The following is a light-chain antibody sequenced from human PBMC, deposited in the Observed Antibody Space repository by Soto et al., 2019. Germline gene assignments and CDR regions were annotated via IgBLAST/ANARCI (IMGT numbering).Light chain of an antibody. CDR1: QSVSSN. V-gene: IGKV3-15*01. CDR2: GAS. CDR3: QQYNNWRGT. J-gene: IGKJ1*01. Sequence: EIEMTQSPATLSVSPGERATLSCRASQSVSSNLAWYQQKPGQAPRLLIYGASTRATGIPARFSGSGSGTEFTLTISSLQSEDFAVYYCQQYNNWRGTFGQGTKVDIK.